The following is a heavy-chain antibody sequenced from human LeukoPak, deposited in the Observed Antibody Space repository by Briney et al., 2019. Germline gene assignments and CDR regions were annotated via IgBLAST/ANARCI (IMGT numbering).Heavy chain of an antibody. CDR1: GGSISSYY. V-gene: IGHV4-59*01. CDR3: ASGRAYDFWSGYYPTTNYYYGMDV. J-gene: IGHJ6*02. CDR2: IYYSGST. D-gene: IGHD3-3*01. Sequence: SETLSLTCTVSGGSISSYYWSWIRQPPGKGLEWIGYIYYSGSTNYNPSLKSRATISVDTSKNQFSLKLSSVTAADTAVYYCASGRAYDFWSGYYPTTNYYYGMDVWGQGTTVTVSS.